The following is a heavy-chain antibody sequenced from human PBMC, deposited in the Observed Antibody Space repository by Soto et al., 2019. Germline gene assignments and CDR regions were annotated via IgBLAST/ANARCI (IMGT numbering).Heavy chain of an antibody. D-gene: IGHD3-10*01. V-gene: IGHV4-31*03. CDR3: ARVYGSGSYYRPYNWFDP. CDR2: IYYSGST. J-gene: IGHJ5*02. Sequence: PSETLSLTCTVSGGSISSGGYSWSWIRQHPGKGLEWIGYIYYSGSTYYNPSLKSRVTISVDTSKNQFSLKLSSVTAADTAVYYCARVYGSGSYYRPYNWFDPWGQGTLVTVSS. CDR1: GGSISSGGYS.